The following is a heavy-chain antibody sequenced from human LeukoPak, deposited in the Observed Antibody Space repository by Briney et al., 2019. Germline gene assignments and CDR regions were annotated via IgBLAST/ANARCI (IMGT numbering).Heavy chain of an antibody. CDR3: ARGVYCSGGSCYSRGVDWFDP. Sequence: ASVKVSCKASGYTFTGYYMHWVRQAPGQGLEWMGWINPNSGGTNYAQKFQGRVTMTRDTSISTAYMELSGLRSDDTAVYYCARGVYCSGGSCYSRGVDWFDPWGQGTLVTVSS. CDR2: INPNSGGT. CDR1: GYTFTGYY. J-gene: IGHJ5*02. V-gene: IGHV1-2*02. D-gene: IGHD2-15*01.